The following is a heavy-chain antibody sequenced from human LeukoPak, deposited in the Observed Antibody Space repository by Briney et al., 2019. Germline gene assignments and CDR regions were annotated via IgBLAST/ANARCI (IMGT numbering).Heavy chain of an antibody. CDR1: GYTFSVYY. Sequence: ASVKVSCKASGYTFSVYYIHWVRQAPGQGLEWMGWINPNRGATHFAQNFQGRVTMTRDTSISTAYMELSSLRSDDAAVYYCARGIGAASSGYLVYWGQGTLVTVSS. CDR3: ARGIGAASSGYLVY. D-gene: IGHD3-22*01. CDR2: INPNRGAT. V-gene: IGHV1-2*02. J-gene: IGHJ4*02.